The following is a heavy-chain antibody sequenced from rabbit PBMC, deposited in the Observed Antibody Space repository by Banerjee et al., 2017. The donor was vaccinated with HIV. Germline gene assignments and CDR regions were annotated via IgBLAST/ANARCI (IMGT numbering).Heavy chain of an antibody. J-gene: IGHJ6*01. CDR3: ASDTGTSFSTYGMDL. CDR1: GFSFSNKAV. V-gene: IGHV1S45*01. D-gene: IGHD8-1*01. CDR2: INAVTGKA. Sequence: QEQLVESGGGLVKPGASLTLTCKASGFSFSNKAVMCWVRQAPGKGLEWIACINAVTGKAVYATWAKGRFTFSKTSSTTVTLQLTSLTAADTATYFCASDTGTSFSTYGMDLRGQGTLVTVS.